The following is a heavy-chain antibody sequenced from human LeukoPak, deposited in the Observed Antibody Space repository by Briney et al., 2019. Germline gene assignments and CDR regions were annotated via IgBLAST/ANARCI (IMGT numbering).Heavy chain of an antibody. J-gene: IGHJ4*02. CDR1: GCSISSSSYY. Sequence: SETLSLTCTVSGCSISSSSYYWGWIRQPPGKGLEWLGSIYYSGTTYYNPSLKSRVTISVDTSKNQFSLKLSSVTAADTAVYYCARPGRNPNGNFDYWGQGTLVTVSS. V-gene: IGHV4-39*01. CDR3: ARPGRNPNGNFDY. D-gene: IGHD1-14*01. CDR2: IYYSGTT.